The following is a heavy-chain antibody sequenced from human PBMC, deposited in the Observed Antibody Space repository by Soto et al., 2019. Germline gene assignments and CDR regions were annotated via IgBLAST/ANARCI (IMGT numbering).Heavy chain of an antibody. CDR3: ARASLPRCCSSTGCRVDWFGA. V-gene: IGHV1-69*06. Sequence: ASVKVSCKASGGTFSSYAISWVRQPPGQGLEWMGGIIPIFGTANYAQKLQGRVTITADKSTSTAYMELSSLRSENTAVYYCARASLPRCCSSTGCRVDWFGAWGQGTLVTVSS. CDR1: GGTFSSYA. J-gene: IGHJ5*02. CDR2: IIPIFGTA. D-gene: IGHD2-2*01.